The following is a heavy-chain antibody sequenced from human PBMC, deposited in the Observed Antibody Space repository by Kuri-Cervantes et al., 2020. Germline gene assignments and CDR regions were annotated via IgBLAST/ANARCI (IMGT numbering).Heavy chain of an antibody. Sequence: SETLSLTCTVSGGSISSYYWSWIRQPPGKGLEWIGYMYYSGSTNYNPSLKSRVTISVDTSKNQFSLKLTSVTAADTAVYYCARDSGSGDRYYYYYGMDVWGQGTTVTVSS. V-gene: IGHV4-59*01. CDR1: GGSISSYY. CDR2: MYYSGST. CDR3: ARDSGSGDRYYYYYGMDV. J-gene: IGHJ6*02. D-gene: IGHD3-10*01.